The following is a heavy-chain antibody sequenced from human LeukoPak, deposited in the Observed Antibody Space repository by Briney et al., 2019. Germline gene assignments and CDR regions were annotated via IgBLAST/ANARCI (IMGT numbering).Heavy chain of an antibody. CDR2: ISGSGGST. Sequence: GGSLRLSCAASGFTFSSYAMSWVRQAPGKGLEWVSAISGSGGSTYYADSVKGRFTISRDNSKNTLFLQMNSLRAEDTAVYYCAKDGPRHHGASYYDYVWGSYGYYFDYWGQGTLVTVSS. D-gene: IGHD3-16*01. V-gene: IGHV3-23*01. CDR1: GFTFSSYA. CDR3: AKDGPRHHGASYYDYVWGSYGYYFDY. J-gene: IGHJ4*02.